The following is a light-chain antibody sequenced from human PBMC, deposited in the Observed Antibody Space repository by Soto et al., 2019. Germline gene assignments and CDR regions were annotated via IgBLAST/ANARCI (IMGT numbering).Light chain of an antibody. J-gene: IGKJ1*01. CDR1: QSVSSSY. V-gene: IGKV3-20*01. CDR3: QQYGSSGT. CDR2: GAS. Sequence: EIVLTQSPGTLSLSPGERATLSSRASQSVSSSYLAWYQQKPGKAPRLLIYGASSRATGIPDRLSGSGSGTDFTLTIRRLEPEDFAVYYCQQYGSSGTFGQGTKVDIK.